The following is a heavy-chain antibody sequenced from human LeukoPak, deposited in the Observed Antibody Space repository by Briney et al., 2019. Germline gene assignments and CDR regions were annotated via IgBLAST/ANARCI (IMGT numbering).Heavy chain of an antibody. Sequence: GGSLRLSCAASGFTFNTFNMNWLRQAPGKGLEWVSSITSGGDYTYYADSVKGRFTTSRDNAKDSLSLQLSSLRVEDTAIYYCARGHYDVLAASYKWTPDYWGQGTLVTVS. V-gene: IGHV3-21*01. J-gene: IGHJ4*02. D-gene: IGHD3-9*01. CDR3: ARGHYDVLAASYKWTPDY. CDR1: GFTFNTFN. CDR2: ITSGGDYT.